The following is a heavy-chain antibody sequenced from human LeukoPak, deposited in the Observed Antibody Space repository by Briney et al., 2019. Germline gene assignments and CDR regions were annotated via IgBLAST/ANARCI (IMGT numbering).Heavy chain of an antibody. CDR1: GFTFSSYD. CDR2: IGTAGDT. J-gene: IGHJ6*02. V-gene: IGHV3-13*01. Sequence: GGSLRLSCAASGFTFSSYDMHWVRHATGKGLEWVSAIGTAGDTYYPGSVKGRFTISRENAKNSLYLQMNSLRAGDTAVYYCARDRTESGMDVWGQGTTVTVSS. CDR3: ARDRTESGMDV.